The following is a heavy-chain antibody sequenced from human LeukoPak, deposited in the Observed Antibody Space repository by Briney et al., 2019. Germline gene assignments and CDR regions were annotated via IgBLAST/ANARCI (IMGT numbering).Heavy chain of an antibody. CDR3: AVVETETGGFDY. V-gene: IGHV1-8*01. CDR2: MNPNSGNT. CDR1: GYTFTSYD. D-gene: IGHD3-10*01. Sequence: ASVKVSCKASGYTFTSYDINWVRQATGQGLEWMGWMNPNSGNTGYAQKFQGRVTMTRNTSISTAYMELSSLRSEDTAVYYCAVVETETGGFDYWGQGTLVTVSS. J-gene: IGHJ4*02.